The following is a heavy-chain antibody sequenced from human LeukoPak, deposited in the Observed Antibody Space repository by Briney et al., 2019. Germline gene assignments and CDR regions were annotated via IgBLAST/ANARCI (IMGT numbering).Heavy chain of an antibody. J-gene: IGHJ5*02. Sequence: SETLSLTCTVSGGSISSGSYYWSWIRQPAGTGLEWIGRIYTSGSTNYNPSLKSRVTISVDTSKNQFSLKLSSVTAADTAVYYCARGRWYCSSTSCYTHWFDPWGQGMVVTVSS. V-gene: IGHV4-61*02. CDR1: GGSISSGSYY. CDR3: ARGRWYCSSTSCYTHWFDP. D-gene: IGHD2-2*02. CDR2: IYTSGST.